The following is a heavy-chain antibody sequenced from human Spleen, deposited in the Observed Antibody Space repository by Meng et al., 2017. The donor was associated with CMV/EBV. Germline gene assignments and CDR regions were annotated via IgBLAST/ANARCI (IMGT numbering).Heavy chain of an antibody. V-gene: IGHV1-2*02. D-gene: IGHD1-26*01. J-gene: IGHJ4*02. CDR3: ARDLTTVWVGTTNSFDY. Sequence: ASVKVSCKASGYTLTGYYLHWVRQAPGQGLEWMGWINPNSGDTNYAQKFQGRVTMTRDRSISTAYMELTNLRSDDTAVYYCARDLTTVWVGTTNSFDYWGQGTLVTVSS. CDR2: INPNSGDT. CDR1: GYTLTGYY.